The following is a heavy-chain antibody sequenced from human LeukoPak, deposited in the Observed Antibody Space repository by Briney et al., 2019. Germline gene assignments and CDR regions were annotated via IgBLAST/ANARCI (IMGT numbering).Heavy chain of an antibody. D-gene: IGHD2-2*01. CDR3: ARGYCSSTSCYLGY. CDR2: IIPIFGTA. J-gene: IGHJ4*02. Sequence: SVKVSCKASGGTFSSYGISWVRQAPGQGLEWMGRIIPIFGTANYAQKFQGRVTITTDESTSTAYMELSSLRSEDTAVYYCARGYCSSTSCYLGYWGQGTLVTVSS. V-gene: IGHV1-69*05. CDR1: GGTFSSYG.